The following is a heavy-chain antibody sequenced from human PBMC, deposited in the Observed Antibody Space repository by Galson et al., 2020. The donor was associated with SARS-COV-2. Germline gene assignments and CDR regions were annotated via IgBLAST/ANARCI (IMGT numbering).Heavy chain of an antibody. CDR1: GGSITSGSYY. Sequence: TLSLTCTVSGGSITSGSYYWSWIRQSAGTGLEWIGRIYASGSTNYNPSVKSRVTILVDTSKNQFSLKLISVTAADTAVYYCARVIPYYSSDSIDYYPDAFDIWGQGAVVTVSS. J-gene: IGHJ3*02. CDR2: IYASGST. D-gene: IGHD3-22*01. V-gene: IGHV4-61*02. CDR3: ARVIPYYSSDSIDYYPDAFDI.